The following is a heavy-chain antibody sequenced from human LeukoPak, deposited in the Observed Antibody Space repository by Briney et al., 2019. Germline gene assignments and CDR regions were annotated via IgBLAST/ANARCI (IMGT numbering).Heavy chain of an antibody. Sequence: GGSLRLSCAASGFLVSSSHMEWVRQVPGKGLEWVSVIYRDGDASYADSVKGRFTISRDTSKDTVYLQMNNLRVDDTALYYCAREGTMTAFSLFDYWGQGTLVIVSS. J-gene: IGHJ4*02. CDR1: GFLVSSSH. CDR2: IYRDGDA. CDR3: AREGTMTAFSLFDY. V-gene: IGHV3-53*01. D-gene: IGHD4-17*01.